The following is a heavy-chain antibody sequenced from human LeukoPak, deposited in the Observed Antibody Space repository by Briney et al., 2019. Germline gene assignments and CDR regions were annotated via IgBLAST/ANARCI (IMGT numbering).Heavy chain of an antibody. CDR2: IYSSRDT. CDR1: GDSIRGYY. D-gene: IGHD3-16*01. Sequence: SETLSLTCTVSGDSIRGYYWTWIRQPPGKGLEWIGNIYSSRDTNYNPALKSRVTMSVDTSNNQFSLQLSSVTAADTAVYFCARSTSCGSYGYYVYPMNVWGQGTPVTVSS. CDR3: ARSTSCGSYGYYVYPMNV. J-gene: IGHJ6*02. V-gene: IGHV4-59*08.